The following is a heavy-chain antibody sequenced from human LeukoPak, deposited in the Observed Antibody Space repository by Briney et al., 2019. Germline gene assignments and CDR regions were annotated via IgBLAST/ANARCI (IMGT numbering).Heavy chain of an antibody. CDR3: ARGVSSVSDKDLNYYYSGLDV. CDR2: TYYRSKWYN. J-gene: IGHJ6*02. CDR1: GDSVFIHSAA. V-gene: IGHV6-1*01. D-gene: IGHD6-19*01. Sequence: SQTLSLTCAVFGDSVFIHSAAWNWIRQSPSRGLEWLGRTYYRSKWYNDFAVSVKSRMTINPDTSRNQFSLQLISVTPDDTAVYYCARGVSSVSDKDLNYYYSGLDVWGQGTTVTVSS.